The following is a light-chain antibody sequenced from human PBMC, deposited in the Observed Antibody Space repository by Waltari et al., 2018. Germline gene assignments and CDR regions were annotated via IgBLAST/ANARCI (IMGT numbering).Light chain of an antibody. J-gene: IGLJ1*01. Sequence: QLVLTQSPSASASPGASVKLTCTLSGGHSGYAIAWHQQHPEKGPRFLMKVTSDGRQNKGDGIPDRFSGPSSGAERYLTISSLQSEDEADYYCQTWASGLYVFGTGTKVTVV. CDR3: QTWASGLYV. CDR2: VTSDGRQ. V-gene: IGLV4-69*01. CDR1: GGHSGYA.